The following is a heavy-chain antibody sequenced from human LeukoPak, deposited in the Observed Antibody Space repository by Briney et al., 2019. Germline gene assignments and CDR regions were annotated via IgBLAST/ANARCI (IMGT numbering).Heavy chain of an antibody. CDR1: GFTFSSHA. CDR2: ISGSGRST. J-gene: IGHJ4*02. Sequence: GGSLRLSCAASGFTFSSHAMRWVRQAPGKGLQWVSSISGSGRSTYYADSVKGRFTISRGSSKNTLYLQMNSLRVEDTAVYYCMANVDFDYWGQGTLVTVSS. CDR3: MANVDFDY. D-gene: IGHD5-12*01. V-gene: IGHV3-23*01.